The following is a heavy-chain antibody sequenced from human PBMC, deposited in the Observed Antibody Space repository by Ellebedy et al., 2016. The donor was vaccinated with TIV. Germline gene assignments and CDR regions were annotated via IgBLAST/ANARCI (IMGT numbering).Heavy chain of an antibody. CDR1: GFTFSGYW. CDR3: VRDKQDYGGGYYFDGMDV. D-gene: IGHD4-23*01. V-gene: IGHV3-74*01. CDR2: IATDGYRT. Sequence: GESLKISCAASGFTFSGYWMHWVRQPPGKGLVWVSRIATDGYRTTYADSVKGRFPISRDNAQNTLYLHMSSLRAEDTAVYYCVRDKQDYGGGYYFDGMDVWGQGTMVTISS. J-gene: IGHJ6*02.